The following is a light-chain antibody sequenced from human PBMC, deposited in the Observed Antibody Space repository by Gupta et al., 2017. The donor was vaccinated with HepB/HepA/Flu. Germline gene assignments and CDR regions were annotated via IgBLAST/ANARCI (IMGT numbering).Light chain of an antibody. CDR3: QAWNSSRVV. CDR2: QDT. V-gene: IGLV3-1*01. Sequence: SYELTQPPSVSVSPGQTANITCSGDNLGDTSACCYQHTPGQSPVLGITQDTQSPSVTTGRFSAFASGTTATPTIGGTEAMDEDDYYWQAWNSSRVVFGGGTKLTVL. J-gene: IGLJ2*01. CDR1: NLGDTS.